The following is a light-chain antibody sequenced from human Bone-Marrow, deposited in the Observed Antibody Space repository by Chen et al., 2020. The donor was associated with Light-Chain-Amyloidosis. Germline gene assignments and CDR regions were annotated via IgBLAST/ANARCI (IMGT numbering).Light chain of an antibody. V-gene: IGLV6-57*01. CDR3: QSYQGSSQGV. CDR2: EDD. J-gene: IGLJ3*02. Sequence: NFMLTQPHSVSESPGKTVIISCTRSSGSIATNYVQWYQQRPGSSPTTVIYEDDQRPSGVPDRFSCSIDRSSNSASLTISGLKTVDEADYYCQSYQGSSQGVFGGGTKLTVL. CDR1: SGSIATNY.